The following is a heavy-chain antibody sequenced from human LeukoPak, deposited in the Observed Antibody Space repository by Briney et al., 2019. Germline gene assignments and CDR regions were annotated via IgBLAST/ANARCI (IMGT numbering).Heavy chain of an antibody. CDR1: KFTFSNAW. D-gene: IGHD3-9*01. J-gene: IGHJ4*02. CDR2: IKSYTDGGTT. V-gene: IGHV3-15*01. CDR3: TTDPPYHDLLTGYYAPGY. Sequence: GGSLRLSCTASKFTFSNAWMSWVRQAPGKGLEWVGRIKSYTDGGTTEYAAPVKGRFVISRDDSRDTLYLQMNSLKSEDTAVYYCTTDPPYHDLLTGYYAPGYWGQGTLVTVSS.